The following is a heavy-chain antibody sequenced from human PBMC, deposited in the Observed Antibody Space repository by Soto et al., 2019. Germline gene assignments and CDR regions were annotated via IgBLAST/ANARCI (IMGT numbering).Heavy chain of an antibody. J-gene: IGHJ6*02. CDR3: TTDFSGSGAYYYGMDV. V-gene: IGHV3-15*01. CDR2: IKSKTDGGTT. D-gene: IGHD3-10*01. Sequence: EVQLVESGGDLVKPGGSLRLSCAASGFTFSNAWMSWVRQAPGKGLEWVGRIKSKTDGGTTDYAAPVKGRFTISRDDSKNTLYLQMNSLKTEDTAVYYCTTDFSGSGAYYYGMDVWGQGTTVTVSS. CDR1: GFTFSNAW.